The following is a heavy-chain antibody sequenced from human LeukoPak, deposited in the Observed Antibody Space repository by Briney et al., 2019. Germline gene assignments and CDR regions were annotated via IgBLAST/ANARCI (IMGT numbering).Heavy chain of an antibody. D-gene: IGHD2-21*02. CDR1: GFTFSTYW. V-gene: IGHV4-38-2*01. Sequence: GSLRLSCAASGFTFSTYWMHWIRQPPGKGLEWIGSIYHDGPTYYNPSLKSRVTVSVDRSKKQFSLKLSSMTAADTAVYYCARAGHWGSYNLDGGGYSDAFDIWGQGTMVTVSS. J-gene: IGHJ3*02. CDR3: ARAGHWGSYNLDGGGYSDAFDI. CDR2: IYHDGPT.